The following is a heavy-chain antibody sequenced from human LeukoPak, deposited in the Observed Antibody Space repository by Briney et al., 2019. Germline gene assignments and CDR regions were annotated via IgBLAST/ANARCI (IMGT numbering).Heavy chain of an antibody. CDR2: TYYSGST. D-gene: IGHD3-22*01. J-gene: IGHJ5*02. Sequence: SETLSLTCTVSGGSISSSSYYWGWIRQPPGKGLEWIGSTYYSGSTYYNPSLKSRVTISVDTSKNQFSLKLSSVTAADTAVYYCARDRNYYDSSGYYFPWGQGTLVTVSS. CDR3: ARDRNYYDSSGYYFP. V-gene: IGHV4-39*07. CDR1: GGSISSSSYY.